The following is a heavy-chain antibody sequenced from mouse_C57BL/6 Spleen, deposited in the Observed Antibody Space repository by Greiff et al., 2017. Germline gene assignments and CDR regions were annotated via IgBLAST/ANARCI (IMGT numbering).Heavy chain of an antibody. CDR2: IYPGSGST. V-gene: IGHV1-55*01. CDR1: GYTFTSYW. CDR3: ARRVYYLYYVDY. D-gene: IGHD2-1*01. Sequence: QVQLQQPGAELVKPGASVKMSCKASGYTFTSYWITWVKQRPGQGLEWIGDIYPGSGSTNYNEKFKSKATLTVDTSSSTAYMQLSSLTSEDSAVYYCARRVYYLYYVDYWGQGTTLTVSS. J-gene: IGHJ2*01.